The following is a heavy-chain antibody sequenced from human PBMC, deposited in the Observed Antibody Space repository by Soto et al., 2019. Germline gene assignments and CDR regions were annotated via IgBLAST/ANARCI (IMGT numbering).Heavy chain of an antibody. CDR3: ARLPTGFPNWFDP. CDR2: IYYSGST. J-gene: IGHJ5*02. Sequence: SETLSLTCIVSGGSVTNYYWSWIRRPPGKGLEWIGYIYYSGSTNYNPSLKSRVTISVDTSKNQFSLKLSSVTAADTAVYYCARLPTGFPNWFDPWGQGTLVTVSS. D-gene: IGHD3-9*01. CDR1: GGSVTNYY. V-gene: IGHV4-59*08.